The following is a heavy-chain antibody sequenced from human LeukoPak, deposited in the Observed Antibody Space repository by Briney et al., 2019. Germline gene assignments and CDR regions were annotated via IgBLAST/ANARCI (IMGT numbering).Heavy chain of an antibody. CDR3: ARGDYSNSPSLYYYYYGMDV. V-gene: IGHV1-8*01. CDR1: GYTFTSYD. CDR2: MNPNSGNT. D-gene: IGHD6-6*01. Sequence: ASVKVSCKASGYTFTSYDLNWVRQATGQGLEWMGWMNPNSGNTGYAQKFQGRVTMTRNTSISTAYMELSSLRSEDTAVYYCARGDYSNSPSLYYYYYGMDVWGQGTTVTVSS. J-gene: IGHJ6*02.